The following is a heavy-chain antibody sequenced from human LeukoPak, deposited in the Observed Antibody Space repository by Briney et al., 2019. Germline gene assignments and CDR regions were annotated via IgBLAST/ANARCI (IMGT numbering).Heavy chain of an antibody. V-gene: IGHV3-7*01. Sequence: GGSLRLSCDASGFTFSTYCMSWARQAPGRGLEWVANIKQDGSEKYYVDSVKGRFTISRDNAKNSLYLQMNSMRAQDTAMYYCARDSAGNDYWGQGTLVTVSS. CDR1: GFTFSTYC. D-gene: IGHD6-13*01. CDR3: ARDSAGNDY. CDR2: IKQDGSEK. J-gene: IGHJ4*02.